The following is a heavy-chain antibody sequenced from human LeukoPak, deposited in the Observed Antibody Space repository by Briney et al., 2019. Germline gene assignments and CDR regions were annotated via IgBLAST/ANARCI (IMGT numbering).Heavy chain of an antibody. J-gene: IGHJ4*02. CDR2: FNREDAAP. CDR3: ATLDSYYDKSGRPLLPD. CDR1: GYSVTELS. D-gene: IGHD3-22*01. V-gene: IGHV1-24*01. Sequence: GASVKVSCKVSGYSVTELSMHWVRQAPGLGLEWMGGFNREDAAPIYAQQLQGRVTMTEDTSTDTAYMELSSLRSEDTALYYCATLDSYYDKSGRPLLPDWGQGTLVTVSS.